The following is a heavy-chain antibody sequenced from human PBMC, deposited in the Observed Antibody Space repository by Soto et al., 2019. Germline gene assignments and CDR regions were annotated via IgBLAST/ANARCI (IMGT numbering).Heavy chain of an antibody. CDR3: ATRVLRYFDWSYGLFDY. CDR2: IIPIFGTA. Sequence: SVKVSCTASGCTFSSYAISWVRQAPGQGLEWMGGIIPIFGTANYAQKFQGRVTMTEDTSTDTAYMELSSLRSEDTAVYYCATRVLRYFDWSYGLFDYWGQGTLVTVSS. D-gene: IGHD3-9*01. CDR1: GCTFSSYA. J-gene: IGHJ4*02. V-gene: IGHV1-69*06.